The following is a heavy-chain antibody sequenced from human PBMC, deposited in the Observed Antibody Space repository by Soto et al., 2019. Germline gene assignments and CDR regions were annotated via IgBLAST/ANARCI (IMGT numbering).Heavy chain of an antibody. CDR2: IIPIFGTA. D-gene: IGHD6-13*01. CDR3: ATNSTGIAAAGGWADDY. CDR1: GGTFSSYA. Sequence: ASVKVSCKASGGTFSSYAISWVRQAPGQGLEWMGGIIPIFGTANYAQKFQGRVTITADKSTSTAYMELSSLRSEDTAVYYCATNSTGIAAAGGWADDYWGQGTLVTVYS. V-gene: IGHV1-69*06. J-gene: IGHJ4*02.